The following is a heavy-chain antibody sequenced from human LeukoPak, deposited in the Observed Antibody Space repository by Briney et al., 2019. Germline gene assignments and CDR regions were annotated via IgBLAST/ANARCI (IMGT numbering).Heavy chain of an antibody. J-gene: IGHJ2*01. Sequence: ASVKVSCKASGYTFTSYYVHWVRQAPGQGLEWMGVIHPSGGSTSYAQKFQGRVTMTTDTSTSTVYVELSSLRSDDTAVYYCARASLDAAMVYWYFDLWGRGTLVTVSS. CDR3: ARASLDAAMVYWYFDL. CDR2: IHPSGGST. CDR1: GYTFTSYY. V-gene: IGHV1-46*01. D-gene: IGHD5-18*01.